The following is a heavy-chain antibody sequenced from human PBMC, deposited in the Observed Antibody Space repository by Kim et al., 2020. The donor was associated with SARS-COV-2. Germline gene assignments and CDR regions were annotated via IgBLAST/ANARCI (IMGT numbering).Heavy chain of an antibody. D-gene: IGHD3-3*01. CDR1: GFTFGDYA. Sequence: GGSLRLSCAASGFTFGDYAMHWVRQAPGKGLEWVSGISWNSGSIGYADSVKGRFTISRDNAKNSLYLQMNSLRAEDTALYYCAKVLRFLEWLSPFDIWGQGTMVTVSS. CDR3: AKVLRFLEWLSPFDI. V-gene: IGHV3-9*01. J-gene: IGHJ3*02. CDR2: ISWNSGSI.